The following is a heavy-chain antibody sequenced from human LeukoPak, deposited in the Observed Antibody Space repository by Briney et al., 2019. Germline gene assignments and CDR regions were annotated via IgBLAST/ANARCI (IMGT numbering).Heavy chain of an antibody. CDR3: ARGPSHYFGAGSAPKDFDN. J-gene: IGHJ4*02. CDR1: DYTFSSYG. CDR2: ISAYNGNR. Sequence: GASVKVSCKASDYTFSSYGIHWVRQAPGQGPEWMGWISAYNGNRDYALKFQGRVTMATDTSTNTAQMELRSLRSDDTAVYYCARGPSHYFGAGSAPKDFDNWGQGTLVIVSS. D-gene: IGHD3-10*01. V-gene: IGHV1-18*01.